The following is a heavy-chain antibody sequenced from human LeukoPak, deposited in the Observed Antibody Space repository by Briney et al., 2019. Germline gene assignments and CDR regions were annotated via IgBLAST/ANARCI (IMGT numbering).Heavy chain of an antibody. V-gene: IGHV4-59*01. CDR1: GGSFSGYY. Sequence: SETLSLTCAVYGGSFSGYYWSWIRQPPGKGLEWIGYIYYSGSTNYNPSLKSRVTISVDTSKNQFSLKLSSVTAADTAVYYCARLVVVAATPSNWFDPWGQGTLVTVSS. D-gene: IGHD2-15*01. CDR2: IYYSGST. J-gene: IGHJ5*02. CDR3: ARLVVVAATPSNWFDP.